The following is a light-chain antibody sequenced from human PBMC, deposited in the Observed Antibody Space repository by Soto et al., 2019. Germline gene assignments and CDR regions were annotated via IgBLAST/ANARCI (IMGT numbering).Light chain of an antibody. V-gene: IGLV1-40*01. CDR3: QSYDSSLSGVV. J-gene: IGLJ2*01. CDR2: GNN. CDR1: SSNIGANYD. Sequence: QSVLTQPPSVSGAPGQRVTISCTGNSSNIGANYDVQWYQQLPGTAPKLLIYGNNNRPSGVPDRISGSKSGTSASLAITGLQADDEAHYYCQSYDSSLSGVVFGGGTKLTVL.